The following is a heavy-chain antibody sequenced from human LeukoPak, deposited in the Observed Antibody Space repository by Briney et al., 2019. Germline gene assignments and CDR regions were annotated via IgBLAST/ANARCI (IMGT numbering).Heavy chain of an antibody. V-gene: IGHV4-4*07. CDR1: GGSISSYY. J-gene: IGHJ4*02. CDR3: ARDTKIAAAGTSVFTFDY. CDR2: IYTSGST. D-gene: IGHD6-13*01. Sequence: SETLSLTCTVSGGSISSYYWSWIRQPAGKGLEWIGCIYTSGSTNYNPSLKSRVTMSVDTSKNQFSLKLSSVTAADTAVYYCARDTKIAAAGTSVFTFDYWGQGTLVTVSS.